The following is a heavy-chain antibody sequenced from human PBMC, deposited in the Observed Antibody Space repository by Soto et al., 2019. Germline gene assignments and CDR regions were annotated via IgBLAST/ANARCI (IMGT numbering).Heavy chain of an antibody. D-gene: IGHD6-6*01. CDR1: GFTFRSFS. CDR2: ISSSSNYM. J-gene: IGHJ4*02. CDR3: ARASSSGSYFDY. V-gene: IGHV3-21*01. Sequence: GGSLRLSCAASGFTFRSFSMNWVRQAPGEGLEWVSSISSSSNYMYYADSLKGRFTISRDNAKDSLFLQMHSLRAEDTAVYYCARASSSGSYFDYWGQGTLVTV.